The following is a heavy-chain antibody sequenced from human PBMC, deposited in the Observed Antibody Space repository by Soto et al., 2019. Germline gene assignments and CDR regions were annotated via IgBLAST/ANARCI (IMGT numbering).Heavy chain of an antibody. CDR2: MNPNSGNT. D-gene: IGHD3-3*01. CDR3: ASGYYDFWSGYDNRGDDYGMDV. CDR1: GYTFTSYD. V-gene: IGHV1-8*01. J-gene: IGHJ6*02. Sequence: ASVKVSCKASGYTFTSYDINWVRQATGHGLEWMGWMNPNSGNTGYAQKFKGRVTMTRNTSIRTAYMELSSLRSEDTAVYYCASGYYDFWSGYDNRGDDYGMDVWGQGTTVTVSS.